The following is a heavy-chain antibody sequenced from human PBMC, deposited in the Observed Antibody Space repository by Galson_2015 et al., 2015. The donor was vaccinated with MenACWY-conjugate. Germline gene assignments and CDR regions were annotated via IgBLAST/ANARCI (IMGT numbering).Heavy chain of an antibody. Sequence: CAISGDSVSSNSAAWNWIRQSPSRGLEWLGRTYYRSKWYNDYAVSVKSRITINPDTSKNQLSLQLNSVTPEDTAVYYCARSLGHIAARQKKPRGGMYVWGQGTTVTVSS. CDR2: TYYRSKWYN. CDR3: ARSLGHIAARQKKPRGGMYV. J-gene: IGHJ6*02. V-gene: IGHV6-1*01. D-gene: IGHD6-6*01. CDR1: GDSVSSNSAA.